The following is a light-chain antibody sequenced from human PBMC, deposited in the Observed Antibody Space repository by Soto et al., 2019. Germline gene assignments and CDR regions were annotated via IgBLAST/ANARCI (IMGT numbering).Light chain of an antibody. Sequence: EIVMTQSPATLSVSPGERATLSCRASQSVGSDLAWYQQKPGQAPRLLIHGASTRAAGVPARFSGSGSGTEFTRTISSLQSEDFVVYYCQQYDSWPCTFGPGTKVDI. J-gene: IGKJ3*01. CDR3: QQYDSWPCT. CDR2: GAS. V-gene: IGKV3-15*01. CDR1: QSVGSD.